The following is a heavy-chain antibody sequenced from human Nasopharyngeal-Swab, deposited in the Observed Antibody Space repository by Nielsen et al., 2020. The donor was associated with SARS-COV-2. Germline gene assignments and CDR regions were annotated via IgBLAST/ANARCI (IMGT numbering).Heavy chain of an antibody. CDR1: GGSFSGYY. J-gene: IGHJ2*01. V-gene: IGHV4-34*01. CDR3: ARRSGQRWDYWYFDL. CDR2: INHIGST. Sequence: GSLRLSCAVYGGSFSGYYWSWIRQPPGKGLEWIGEINHIGSTNYNPSLKSLVTISVDTSKNQFSLKLSSVTAADTVVYYCARRSGQRWDYWYFDLWGRGTLVTVSS. D-gene: IGHD4-23*01.